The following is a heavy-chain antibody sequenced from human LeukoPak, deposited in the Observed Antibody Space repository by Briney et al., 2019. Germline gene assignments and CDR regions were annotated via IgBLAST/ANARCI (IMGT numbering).Heavy chain of an antibody. Sequence: PSETLSLTCTVSGGSISNSYWSWIRQPPGKGLEWIGYIYSSGTTNYNPFLKSRVTISVDKSKNQFSLRLNSVTAADTAVHYCARGGPHYGMDVWGQGTTVTVSS. D-gene: IGHD1-14*01. CDR2: IYSSGTT. V-gene: IGHV4-59*01. CDR3: ARGGPHYGMDV. CDR1: GGSISNSY. J-gene: IGHJ6*02.